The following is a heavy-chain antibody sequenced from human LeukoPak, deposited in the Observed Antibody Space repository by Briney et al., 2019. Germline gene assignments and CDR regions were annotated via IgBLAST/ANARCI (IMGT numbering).Heavy chain of an antibody. J-gene: IGHJ5*02. CDR3: ARDPVVPAAYGNWFDP. CDR2: ISSSSSYI. CDR1: GFTFSSYS. D-gene: IGHD2-2*01. Sequence: GGSLRLSCAASGFTFSSYSMNWVRQAPGKGLEWVSSISSSSSYIYYADSVKGRFTISRDNAKNSLYLQMNSLRAEDTAVYYCARDPVVPAAYGNWFDPWGPGTLVTVSS. V-gene: IGHV3-21*01.